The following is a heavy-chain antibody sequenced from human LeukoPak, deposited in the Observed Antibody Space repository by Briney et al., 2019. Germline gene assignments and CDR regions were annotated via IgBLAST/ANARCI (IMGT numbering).Heavy chain of an antibody. CDR2: IYYSGST. Sequence: YMSWVRQHPGKGLEWIGYIYYSGSTYYNPSLKSRVTISVDTSKNQFSLKLSSVTAADTAVYYCARAGNWFDPWGQGTLVTVSS. CDR1: Y. CDR3: ARAGNWFDP. J-gene: IGHJ5*02. V-gene: IGHV4-31*02.